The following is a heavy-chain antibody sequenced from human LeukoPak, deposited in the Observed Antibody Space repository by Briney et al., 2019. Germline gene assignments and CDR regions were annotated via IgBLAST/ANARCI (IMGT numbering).Heavy chain of an antibody. CDR1: GSTFSSYA. CDR2: IIPIFGTA. J-gene: IGHJ4*02. Sequence: ASVKVSCKASGSTFSSYAISWVRQAPGQGLEWMGGIIPIFGTANYAQKFQGRVTITADESPSTAYMELSSLRSEDTAVYYCASGYYDSSGYYHHYFDYWGQGTLVTVSS. V-gene: IGHV1-69*13. D-gene: IGHD3-22*01. CDR3: ASGYYDSSGYYHHYFDY.